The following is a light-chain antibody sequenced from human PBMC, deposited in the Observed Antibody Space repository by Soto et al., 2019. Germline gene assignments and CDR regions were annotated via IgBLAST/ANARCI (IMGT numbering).Light chain of an antibody. Sequence: DIQMTQSPSPLSASVGDRVTITCQASQDITNYLNWYQQKPGKAPKLLIYDASNLEPGVPSRFSGSGSGTDFTFTISSLQPEDIATYYCQQYDNLPFTFGPGTKVDIK. CDR3: QQYDNLPFT. J-gene: IGKJ3*01. V-gene: IGKV1-33*01. CDR1: QDITNY. CDR2: DAS.